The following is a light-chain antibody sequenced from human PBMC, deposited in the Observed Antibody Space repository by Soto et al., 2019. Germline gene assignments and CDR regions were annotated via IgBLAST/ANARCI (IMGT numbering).Light chain of an antibody. CDR3: QQSSSTPRT. Sequence: DIQMTQSPSSLSASVGDRVTITCRASQSISSYLNWYQQKPGKAPKLLIYAASSLQTGVPSRFSGSGSGTDFSLTISSLQPEDFSTYCCQQSSSTPRTFGQGTTLEVQ. V-gene: IGKV1-39*01. J-gene: IGKJ1*01. CDR2: AAS. CDR1: QSISSY.